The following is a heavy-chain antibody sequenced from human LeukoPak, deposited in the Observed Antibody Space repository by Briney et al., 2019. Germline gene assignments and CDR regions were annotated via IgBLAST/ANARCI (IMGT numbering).Heavy chain of an antibody. CDR3: ARGRVTMVRGAPPPGYYYYGMDV. CDR2: INHSGST. D-gene: IGHD3-10*01. CDR1: GGSFSGYY. J-gene: IGHJ6*02. Sequence: SETLSLTCAVYGGSFSGYYWSWIRQPPGKGLEWIGEINHSGSTNYNPSLKSRVTISVDTSKNQFSLKLSSVTAADTAVYYCARGRVTMVRGAPPPGYYYYGMDVWGQGTTVTASS. V-gene: IGHV4-34*01.